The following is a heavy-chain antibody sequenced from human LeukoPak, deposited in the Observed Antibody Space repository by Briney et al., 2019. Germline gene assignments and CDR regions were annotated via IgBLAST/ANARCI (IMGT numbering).Heavy chain of an antibody. CDR1: VFYFSGYS. Sequence: KPGGSLRLSCGASVFYFSGYSMNWVRQAPGKGLEWVASINSGSTYMYYGDSVKGRFTISRDNAKNSQHLQMDSLRVEDTAVYIRARVEATTGRNYHYYYMDVWGKGTTVTVSS. D-gene: IGHD1-1*01. J-gene: IGHJ6*03. V-gene: IGHV3-21*01. CDR3: ARVEATTGRNYHYYYMDV. CDR2: INSGSTYM.